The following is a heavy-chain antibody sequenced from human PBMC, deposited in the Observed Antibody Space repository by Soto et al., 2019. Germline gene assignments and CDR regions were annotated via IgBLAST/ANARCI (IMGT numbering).Heavy chain of an antibody. CDR1: GYTLSDYF. CDR3: ARGAQGFFPVSGIYFYFDH. Sequence: QVQLLQSGAEVRKPGASVRVSCEASGYTLSDYFMQWVRQAPGQGLEWMGWINPNTGDTHYAQKFQGRVTMTRDTSINTAYMDLARLRPDDTAIFYCARGAQGFFPVSGIYFYFDHWGQGTPVTVSS. D-gene: IGHD3-22*01. V-gene: IGHV1-2*02. J-gene: IGHJ4*02. CDR2: INPNTGDT.